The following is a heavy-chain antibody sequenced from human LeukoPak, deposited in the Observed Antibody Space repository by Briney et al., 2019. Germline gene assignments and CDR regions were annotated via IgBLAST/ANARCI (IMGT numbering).Heavy chain of an antibody. CDR1: GGSLSGYY. CDR3: AASGGAIYWFDP. CDR2: ITHSGYT. J-gene: IGHJ5*02. Sequence: PSETLSLTCAVYGGSLSGYYWGWIRQPPGKGLQWIGEITHSGYTNYNPSLKSRVTISVDTSKNQFSLKLSSVTAADTAVYYCAASGGAIYWFDPWGQGTLVTVSS. V-gene: IGHV4-34*01. D-gene: IGHD2-15*01.